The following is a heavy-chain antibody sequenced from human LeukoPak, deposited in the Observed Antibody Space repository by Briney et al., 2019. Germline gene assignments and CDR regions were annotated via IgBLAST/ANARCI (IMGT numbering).Heavy chain of an antibody. Sequence: GGSLRLSCAASGFTFSSYEMNWVRQAPSKGLEWVAFIRYDGTNRYYADLGKGRFTISRDNSKNTLYLQMNSLRAEDTAVYYCVKVIYCNGDSCYGEYFQHWGQGTLVTVSS. J-gene: IGHJ1*01. CDR1: GFTFSSYE. CDR2: IRYDGTNR. D-gene: IGHD2-15*01. CDR3: VKVIYCNGDSCYGEYFQH. V-gene: IGHV3-30*02.